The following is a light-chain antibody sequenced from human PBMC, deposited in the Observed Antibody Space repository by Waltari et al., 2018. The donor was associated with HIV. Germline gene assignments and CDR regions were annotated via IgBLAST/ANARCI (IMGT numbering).Light chain of an antibody. Sequence: QAVLTQPASLSASPGASASLPCTLRSGITVGIYSLYWYQQKSGSPPQYLLRYKSDSDKQLGSGVPSRFSGSKDASANAGILLISGLQSEGEADYYCMIWHSSAWVFGGGTKLTVL. CDR2: YKSDSDK. CDR1: SGITVGIYS. V-gene: IGLV5-45*01. J-gene: IGLJ2*01. CDR3: MIWHSSAWV.